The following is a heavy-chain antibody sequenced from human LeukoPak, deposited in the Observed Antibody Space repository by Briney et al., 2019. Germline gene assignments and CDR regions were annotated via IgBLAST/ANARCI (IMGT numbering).Heavy chain of an antibody. V-gene: IGHV5-51*01. CDR1: GYSFTSYW. Sequence: GESLKISCKGSGYSFTSYWIGRVRQMPGKGLEWMGIIYPGDSDTRYSPSFQGQVTISADKSISTAYLQWSSLKASDTAMYYCARGEGYYDYVWGSYSNWFDPWGQGTLVTVSS. CDR3: ARGEGYYDYVWGSYSNWFDP. CDR2: IYPGDSDT. D-gene: IGHD3-16*01. J-gene: IGHJ5*02.